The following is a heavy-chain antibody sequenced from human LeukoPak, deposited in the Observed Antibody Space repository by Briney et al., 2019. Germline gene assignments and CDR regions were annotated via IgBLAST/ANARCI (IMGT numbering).Heavy chain of an antibody. CDR3: ARETRGESYYYYYVDV. J-gene: IGHJ6*03. V-gene: IGHV4-59*12. D-gene: IGHD3-10*01. Sequence: SETLSLTCTVSGGSINNYYWNWIRQPPGKGLEWIGYSYYSGDTNYNPSLKSRVTILVDTSKNQVSLKLSSVTAADTAVYFCARETRGESYYYYYVDVWGKGTTVTVSS. CDR1: GGSINNYY. CDR2: SYYSGDT.